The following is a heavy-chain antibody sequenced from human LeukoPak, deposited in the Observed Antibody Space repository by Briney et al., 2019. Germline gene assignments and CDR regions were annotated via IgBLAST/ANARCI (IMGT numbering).Heavy chain of an antibody. V-gene: IGHV7-4-1*02. Sequence: ASVKVSCKASGYTFTSYAMNWVRQAPGQGLEWMGWINTNTGNPTYAQGFTGRFVFSLDTSVSTAYLQISSLKAEDTAVYYCARGPPDVLLWFGELSTPFDYWGQGTLVTVSS. CDR1: GYTFTSYA. CDR2: INTNTGNP. J-gene: IGHJ4*02. CDR3: ARGPPDVLLWFGELSTPFDY. D-gene: IGHD3-10*01.